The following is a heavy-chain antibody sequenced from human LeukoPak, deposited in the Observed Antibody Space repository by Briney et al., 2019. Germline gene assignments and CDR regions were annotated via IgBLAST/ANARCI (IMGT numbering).Heavy chain of an antibody. V-gene: IGHV3-48*01. CDR3: ARSDSNYAY. CDR1: GFTFDDYA. J-gene: IGHJ4*02. CDR2: ISSSSSTI. Sequence: PGRSLRLSCAASGFTFDDYAMHWVRQAPGKGLEWVSYISSSSSTIYYADSVKGRFTISRDNAKNSLYLQMNSLRAEDTAVYYCARSDSNYAYWGQGTLVTVSS. D-gene: IGHD4-11*01.